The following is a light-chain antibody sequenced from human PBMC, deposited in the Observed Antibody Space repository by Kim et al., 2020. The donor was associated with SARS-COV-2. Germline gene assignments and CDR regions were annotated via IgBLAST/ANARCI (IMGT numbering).Light chain of an antibody. CDR3: QQYGRSPTT. J-gene: IGKJ5*01. CDR2: GAS. V-gene: IGKV3-20*01. CDR1: QSVSSSY. Sequence: LSPGERAIPSCSASQSVSSSYLAWYQHKPGQSPRLLIQGASSRATGVPDRFRGGGSGTDFTLTITRLEPEDFAVYYCQQYGRSPTTFGQGTRLEIK.